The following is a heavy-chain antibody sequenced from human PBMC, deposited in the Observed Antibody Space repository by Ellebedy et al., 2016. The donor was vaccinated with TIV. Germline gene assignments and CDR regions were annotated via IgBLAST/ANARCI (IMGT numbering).Heavy chain of an antibody. CDR1: GFTVRSNY. Sequence: PGGSLRLSCAASGFTVRSNYMNWVRQAPGKGLEWVSSITGSSSYMFYADSVKGRFTISRDNAKNSLYLQMNSLRAEDTAVYYCSRGIAAVMYWGQGTLVTVSS. V-gene: IGHV3-21*01. J-gene: IGHJ4*02. D-gene: IGHD6-13*01. CDR2: ITGSSSYM. CDR3: SRGIAAVMY.